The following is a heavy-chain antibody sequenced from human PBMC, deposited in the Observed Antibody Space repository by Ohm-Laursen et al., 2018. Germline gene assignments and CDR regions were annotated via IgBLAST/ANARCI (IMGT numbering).Heavy chain of an antibody. J-gene: IGHJ4*02. CDR3: ASYSSGWPLLWTF. Sequence: SLRLSCAASGFTFSSYSMNWVRQAPGKGLEWVSSISSSSSYIYYADSVKGRFTISRDNAKNSLYLQMNSLRAEDTAVYYCASYSSGWPLLWTFWGQGTLVTVSS. CDR1: GFTFSSYS. CDR2: ISSSSSYI. D-gene: IGHD6-19*01. V-gene: IGHV3-21*01.